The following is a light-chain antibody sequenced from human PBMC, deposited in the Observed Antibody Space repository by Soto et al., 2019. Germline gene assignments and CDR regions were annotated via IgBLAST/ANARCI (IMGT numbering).Light chain of an antibody. Sequence: DIQMTQSPSTLSAFVGDRVTITCRASQGISRWLAWYQQKPGKAPKLLIYAASSLKTGVPARFRGGGSGTEFPLSSTSLQPDACATYYCQYYDNYPYSFGHGTQLEIK. CDR3: QYYDNYPYS. CDR2: AAS. V-gene: IGKV1-5*03. CDR1: QGISRW. J-gene: IGKJ2*01.